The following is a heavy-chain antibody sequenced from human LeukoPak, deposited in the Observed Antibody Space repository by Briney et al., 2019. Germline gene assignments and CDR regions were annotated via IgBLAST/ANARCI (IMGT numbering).Heavy chain of an antibody. CDR1: GFTFSSYS. V-gene: IGHV3-66*01. J-gene: IGHJ3*02. Sequence: GGSLRLSCAASGFTFSSYSMNWVRQAPGKGLEWVSVIYSGGSTYYADSVKGRFTISRDNSKNTLYLQMNSLRAEDTAVYYCARDLAYCGGDCYSDAFDIWGQGTMVTVSS. CDR3: ARDLAYCGGDCYSDAFDI. CDR2: IYSGGST. D-gene: IGHD2-21*02.